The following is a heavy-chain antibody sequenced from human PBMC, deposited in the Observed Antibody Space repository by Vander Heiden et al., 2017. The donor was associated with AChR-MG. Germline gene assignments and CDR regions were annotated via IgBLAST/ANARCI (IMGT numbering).Heavy chain of an antibody. J-gene: IGHJ4*02. CDR1: GGSFSGYS. CDR3: ARGRRDYIWGSYRPQKYYFDY. CDR2: INHSGST. D-gene: IGHD3-16*02. V-gene: IGHV4-34*01. Sequence: QVQLQQWGAGLLKPSETLSLTCAVYGGSFSGYSWSWIRQPPGRGLEWIGEINHSGSTNYNPSLKSRVTISVDTSKNQFSLKLSSVTAADTAVYYCARGRRDYIWGSYRPQKYYFDYWGQGTLVTVSS.